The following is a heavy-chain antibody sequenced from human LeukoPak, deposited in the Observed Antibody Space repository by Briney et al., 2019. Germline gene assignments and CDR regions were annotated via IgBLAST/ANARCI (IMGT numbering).Heavy chain of an antibody. CDR3: ARPAVAGLRAGGYDY. CDR1: GFTFSSYG. CDR2: IWYGGSNK. D-gene: IGHD6-19*01. Sequence: HPGGSLRLSCAASGFTFSSYGMHWVRQAPGKGLEWVAVIWYGGSNKYYADSVKGRFTISRDNSKNTLYLQMNSLRVEDTAVYYCARPAVAGLRAGGYDYWGQGTLVTVSS. J-gene: IGHJ4*02. V-gene: IGHV3-33*08.